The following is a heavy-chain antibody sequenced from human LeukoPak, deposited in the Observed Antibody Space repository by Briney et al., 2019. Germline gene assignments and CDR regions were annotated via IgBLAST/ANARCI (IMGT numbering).Heavy chain of an antibody. J-gene: IGHJ4*02. CDR3: ARVQGYYDSSGYQNPHV. CDR2: IWYDGSNK. D-gene: IGHD3-22*01. Sequence: TGGSLRLSCAASGFTFSSYGMHWVRQAPGKGLEWVAVIWYDGSNKYYADSVKGRFTISRDNSKNTLYLQMNSLRAEDTAVYYCARVQGYYDSSGYQNPHVWGQGTLVTVSS. CDR1: GFTFSSYG. V-gene: IGHV3-33*01.